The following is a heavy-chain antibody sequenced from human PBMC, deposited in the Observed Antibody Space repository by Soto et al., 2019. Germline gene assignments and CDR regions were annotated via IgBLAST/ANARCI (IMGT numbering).Heavy chain of an antibody. CDR3: AREARDGYDSSGYYDF. J-gene: IGHJ4*02. CDR1: GFTFSDYY. CDR2: ISSSSSYT. Sequence: VGSLRLSCAASGFTFSDYYMSWIRQAPGKGLEWVSYISSSSSYTNYADSVKGRFTISRDNAKNSLYLQMNSLRAEDTAVYYCAREARDGYDSSGYYDFWGQGTLVTVSS. D-gene: IGHD3-22*01. V-gene: IGHV3-11*06.